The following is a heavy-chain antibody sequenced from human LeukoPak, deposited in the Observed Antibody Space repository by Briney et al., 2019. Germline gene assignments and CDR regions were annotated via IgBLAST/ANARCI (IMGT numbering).Heavy chain of an antibody. CDR1: GFTFSSYW. J-gene: IGHJ4*02. V-gene: IGHV3-7*02. CDR3: ARVTGLPNLDY. D-gene: IGHD1-14*01. Sequence: PGGSLRLSCAASGFTFSSYWMSWVRQAPGKGLEWVANIKQDGSEKYYVDSVKGRFTISRDNAKNTLYLQMNSLRAEDAAVYYCARVTGLPNLDYWGQGALVTVSS. CDR2: IKQDGSEK.